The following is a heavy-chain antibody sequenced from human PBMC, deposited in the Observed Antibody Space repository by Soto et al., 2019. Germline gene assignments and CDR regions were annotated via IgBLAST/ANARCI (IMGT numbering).Heavy chain of an antibody. V-gene: IGHV5-10-1*01. D-gene: IGHD2-21*02. CDR3: ASGVVTAHDY. J-gene: IGHJ4*02. CDR1: GYSFTSYW. Sequence: GESLKISCKGSGYSFTSYWFSWVRQMPGKGLEWMGRIDPSDSYTNYSPSFQCHVTISADKSISTAYLQWSSLKASDTAMYYCASGVVTAHDYWGQGTLVTVSS. CDR2: IDPSDSYT.